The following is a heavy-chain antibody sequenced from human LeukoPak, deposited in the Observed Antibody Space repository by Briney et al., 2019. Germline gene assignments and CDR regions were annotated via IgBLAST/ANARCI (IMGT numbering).Heavy chain of an antibody. V-gene: IGHV4-34*01. CDR1: GGSFSGYY. CDR2: INRSGST. CDR3: ARGRPARYCSSTSCYTRYYYYGMDV. D-gene: IGHD2-2*02. J-gene: IGHJ6*02. Sequence: SETLSLTCAVYGGSFSGYYWSWIRQPPGKGLEWIGEINRSGSTNYNPSLKSRVTISVDTSKNQFSLKLSSVTAADTAVYYCARGRPARYCSSTSCYTRYYYYGMDVWGQGTTVTVSS.